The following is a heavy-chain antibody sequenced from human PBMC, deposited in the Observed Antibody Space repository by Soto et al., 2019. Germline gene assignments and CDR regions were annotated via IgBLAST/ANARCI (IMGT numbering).Heavy chain of an antibody. CDR2: INIRNGNT. V-gene: IGHV1-3*04. Sequence: ASVKVSCKASGYTFTSYDINWVRQATGQSLEWMGWINIRNGNTKYSQKFQGRVTITRDTSASTAYMELSSLRSEDTAVYYCARNEDYWGQGTLVTVSS. J-gene: IGHJ4*02. CDR3: ARNEDY. CDR1: GYTFTSYD.